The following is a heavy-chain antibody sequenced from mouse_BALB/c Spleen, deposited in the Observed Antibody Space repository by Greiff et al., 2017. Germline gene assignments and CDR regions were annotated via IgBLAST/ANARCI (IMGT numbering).Heavy chain of an antibody. CDR2: ISYSGST. CDR1: GYSITSDYA. CDR3: ARSYGYLFDY. Sequence: DVQLQESGPGLVKPSQSLSLTCTVTGYSITSDYAWNWIRQFPGNKLEWMGYISYSGSTSYNPSLKSRISITRDTSKNQFFLQLNSVTTEDTATYYCARSYGYLFDYWGQGTTLTVSS. J-gene: IGHJ2*01. V-gene: IGHV3-2*02. D-gene: IGHD1-2*01.